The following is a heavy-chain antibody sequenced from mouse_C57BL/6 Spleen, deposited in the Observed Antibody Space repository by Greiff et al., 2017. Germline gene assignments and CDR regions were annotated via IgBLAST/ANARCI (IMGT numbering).Heavy chain of an antibody. D-gene: IGHD1-1*01. CDR3: ARRSLDYYGSSYGAFDY. CDR2: IYWDDDK. V-gene: IGHV8-12*01. Sequence: QVTLKVSGPGILQSSQTLSLTCSFSGFSLSTSGMGVSWIRQPSGKGLEWLAHIYWDDDKRYNPSLKSRLTISKDTSRNQVFLKITSVDTADTATCYCARRSLDYYGSSYGAFDYWGQGTTLTVSS. J-gene: IGHJ2*01. CDR1: GFSLSTSGMG.